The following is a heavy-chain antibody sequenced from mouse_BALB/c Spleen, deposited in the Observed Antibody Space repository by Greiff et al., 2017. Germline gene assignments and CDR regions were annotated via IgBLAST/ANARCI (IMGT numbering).Heavy chain of an antibody. V-gene: IGHV1S127*01. D-gene: IGHD2-14*01. J-gene: IGHJ3*01. CDR2: IDPSDSET. CDR1: GYSFTSYW. Sequence: QVHVKQSGPQLVRPGASVKISCKASGYSFTSYWMHWVKQRPGQGLEWIGMIDPSDSETRLNQKFKDKATLTVDKSSSTAYMQLSSPTSEDSAVYYCGWDGYDEGAWFAYWGQGTLVTVSA. CDR3: GWDGYDEGAWFAY.